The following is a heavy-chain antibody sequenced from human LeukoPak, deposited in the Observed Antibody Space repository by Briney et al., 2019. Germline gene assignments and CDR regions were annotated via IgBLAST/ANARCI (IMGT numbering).Heavy chain of an antibody. Sequence: SQTQSLACTLSGGSTDRDGDCWRRIRQHPGKGLEWIGYIYYSGSTYYNPSLKGRVSISVDTSKNQFSLNLSSVTAADTAVYYCARAGYYGSGSGGDYWGQGTLVTVSS. CDR2: IYYSGST. J-gene: IGHJ4*02. V-gene: IGHV4-31*03. CDR1: GGSTDRDGDC. CDR3: ARAGYYGSGSGGDY. D-gene: IGHD3-10*01.